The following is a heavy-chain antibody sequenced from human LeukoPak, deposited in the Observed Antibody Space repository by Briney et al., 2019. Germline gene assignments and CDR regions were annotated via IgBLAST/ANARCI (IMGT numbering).Heavy chain of an antibody. D-gene: IGHD3-22*01. V-gene: IGHV1-8*01. J-gene: IGHJ4*02. CDR3: ARGRDYYDSSGYYYPNPDFDY. CDR1: GYTFTSYD. Sequence: GASVKVSCKASGYTFTSYDINWVRQATGQGLEWMGWMNPNSGNTGYAQKFQGRVTMTRNTSISTAYMELSSLRSEDTAVYYCARGRDYYDSSGYYYPNPDFDYWGQGTLVTVSS. CDR2: MNPNSGNT.